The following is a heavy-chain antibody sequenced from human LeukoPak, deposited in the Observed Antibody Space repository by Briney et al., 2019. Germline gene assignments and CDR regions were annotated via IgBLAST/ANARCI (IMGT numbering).Heavy chain of an antibody. CDR2: ISGSGGST. V-gene: IGHV3-23*01. CDR1: GFTFSSYA. Sequence: GGSLRLSCAASGFTFSSYAMSWVRQAPGKGLEWVSAISGSGGSTYYADSVKGRFTISRDNSKNTLYLQMNSLRAEDTAVYYCAKGDFWNGYLYYFDYWGQGTLVTVSS. CDR3: AKGDFWNGYLYYFDY. D-gene: IGHD3-3*01. J-gene: IGHJ4*02.